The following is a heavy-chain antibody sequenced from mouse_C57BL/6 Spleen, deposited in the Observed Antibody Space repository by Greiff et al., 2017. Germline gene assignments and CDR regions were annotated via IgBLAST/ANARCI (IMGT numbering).Heavy chain of an antibody. V-gene: IGHV1-50*01. CDR2: IDPSDSYT. CDR3: ARDWGGDY. CDR1: GYTFTSYW. Sequence: QVQLQQPGAELVKPGASVKLSCKASGYTFTSYWMQWVKQRPGQGLEWIGEIDPSDSYTNYNQKFKGKATLTVDTSSSTAYMQLSSLTSEDSAVYYCARDWGGDYWGQGTTLTVSS. D-gene: IGHD4-1*01. J-gene: IGHJ2*01.